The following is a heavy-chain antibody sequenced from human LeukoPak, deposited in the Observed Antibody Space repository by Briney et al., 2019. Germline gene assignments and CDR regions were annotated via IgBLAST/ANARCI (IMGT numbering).Heavy chain of an antibody. V-gene: IGHV1-18*01. CDR1: GYTFNTYG. CDR3: ARDLGQYELLLPLDY. J-gene: IGHJ4*02. D-gene: IGHD2-15*01. Sequence: ASVKVSCKASGYTFNTYGISWVRQAPGQGVEWMGWISPYNGNTNYAQRLQDRVTMTTDTSTNTAYMELRSLRSDDTAVYYCARDLGQYELLLPLDYWGQGALVTVSS. CDR2: ISPYNGNT.